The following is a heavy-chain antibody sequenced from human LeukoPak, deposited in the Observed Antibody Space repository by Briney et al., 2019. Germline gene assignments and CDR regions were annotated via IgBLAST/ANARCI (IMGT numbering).Heavy chain of an antibody. CDR2: ISAHNGKT. V-gene: IGHV1-18*01. J-gene: IGHJ4*02. D-gene: IGHD1-26*01. CDR1: GFTFSNYG. Sequence: ASVKVSCKTSGFTFSNYGFIWVRQAPGQGLEWMGWISAHNGKTIYAQKFQDRVTMTTDTSSRTAYMELRSLESDDTAVYYCARNRGSNAYGGQGTLLTVSS. CDR3: ARNRGSNAY.